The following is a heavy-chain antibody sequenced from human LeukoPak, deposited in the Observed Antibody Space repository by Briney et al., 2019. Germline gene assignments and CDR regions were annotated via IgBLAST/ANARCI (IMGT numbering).Heavy chain of an antibody. CDR2: IIPIFGTA. D-gene: IGHD4-17*01. CDR3: ARPSEGFRYDYGAQGGMDV. V-gene: IGHV1-69*13. Sequence: GASVKVSCKASGGTFSSYAISWVRQAPGQGLEWMGGIIPIFGTANYAQKFQGRVTITADESTSTAYMELSSLRSEDTAVYYCARPSEGFRYDYGAQGGMDVWGQGTTVTVSS. CDR1: GGTFSSYA. J-gene: IGHJ6*02.